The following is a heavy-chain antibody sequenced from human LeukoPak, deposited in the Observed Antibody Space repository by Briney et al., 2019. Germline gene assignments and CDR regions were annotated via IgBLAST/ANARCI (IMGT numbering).Heavy chain of an antibody. J-gene: IGHJ4*02. D-gene: IGHD4-17*01. CDR2: FDPEDGET. Sequence: ASVKVSCKVSGYTLTELSMHWVRHAPGKGLEWMGGFDPEDGETIYAQKFQGRVTMTEDTSTDTAYMELSSLRSEDTAVYYCATDPDDYGDYEVAYWGQGTLVTVSS. V-gene: IGHV1-24*01. CDR1: GYTLTELS. CDR3: ATDPDDYGDYEVAY.